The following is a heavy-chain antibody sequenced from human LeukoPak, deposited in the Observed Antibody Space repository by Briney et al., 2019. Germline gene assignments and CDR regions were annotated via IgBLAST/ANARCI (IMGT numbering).Heavy chain of an antibody. CDR2: IRYDGSNK. J-gene: IGHJ3*02. Sequence: GGSLRLSCAASGFTFSSYGMHWVRQAPGKGLEWVAFIRYDGSNKYYADSVKGRFTISRDNSKNTLYLQMNSLRAEDTAVYYCAKDLSPPTFLEWLFYDAFDIWGQGTMVTVSS. CDR1: GFTFSSYG. D-gene: IGHD3-3*01. CDR3: AKDLSPPTFLEWLFYDAFDI. V-gene: IGHV3-30*02.